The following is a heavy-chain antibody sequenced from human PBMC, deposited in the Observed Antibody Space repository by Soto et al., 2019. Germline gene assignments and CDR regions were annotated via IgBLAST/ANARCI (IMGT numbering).Heavy chain of an antibody. D-gene: IGHD3-16*01. CDR3: ARAPPGGFSAENAFDI. Sequence: QVQLQESGPGLVKPSGTLSLTCAVSGGSISSSNWWSWVRQPPGKGLEWIGEIYHSGSTNYNPSLKSRVTISVDTSKNQFSLKLSSVTAADTAVYYCARAPPGGFSAENAFDIWGQGTLVTVSS. CDR2: IYHSGST. CDR1: GGSISSSNW. V-gene: IGHV4-4*02. J-gene: IGHJ3*02.